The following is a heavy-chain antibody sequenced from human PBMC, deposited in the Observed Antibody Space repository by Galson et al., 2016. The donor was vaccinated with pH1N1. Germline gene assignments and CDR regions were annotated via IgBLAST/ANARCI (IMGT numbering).Heavy chain of an antibody. D-gene: IGHD7-27*01. Sequence: SLRLSCAASGFSLSSNSMHWVRQSPGKGPVWVSRLRLDGTTTTYADSVKGRFTITRDNSKNTLFLQMNSLGAEDTAMYYCTAYNWGSPFDVWGQGAMVTV. CDR2: LRLDGTTT. CDR1: GFSLSSNS. V-gene: IGHV3-74*01. J-gene: IGHJ3*01. CDR3: TAYNWGSPFDV.